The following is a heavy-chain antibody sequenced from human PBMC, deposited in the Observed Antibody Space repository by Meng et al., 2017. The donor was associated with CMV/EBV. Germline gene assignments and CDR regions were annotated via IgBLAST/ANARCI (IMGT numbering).Heavy chain of an antibody. CDR3: ARGMEDY. CDR1: GCTCSSYS. CDR2: ISSSSSYI. J-gene: IGHJ4*02. V-gene: IGHV3-21*01. D-gene: IGHD1-1*01. Sequence: SLRLSWAASGCTCSSYSMNWVRQAPGKGLEWVSSISSSSSYIYYADSVKGRFTISRDNAKNSLYLQMNSLRAEDTAVYYCARGMEDYWGQGTLVTVSS.